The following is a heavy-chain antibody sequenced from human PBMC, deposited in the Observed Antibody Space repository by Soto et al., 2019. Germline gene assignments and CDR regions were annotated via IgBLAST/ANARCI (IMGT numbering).Heavy chain of an antibody. D-gene: IGHD4-17*01. CDR3: ASPYGDYGGAFDI. V-gene: IGHV1-3*01. CDR2: INAGNGNT. CDR1: GYTFTSYA. J-gene: IGHJ3*02. Sequence: QVQLVQSGAEVKKPGASVKVSCKASGYTFTSYAMHWVRQAPGQRLEWMGWINAGNGNTKNSQKVQGRVTITRDTSASTAYMELSSLRSEDTAVYYCASPYGDYGGAFDIWGQGTMVTVSS.